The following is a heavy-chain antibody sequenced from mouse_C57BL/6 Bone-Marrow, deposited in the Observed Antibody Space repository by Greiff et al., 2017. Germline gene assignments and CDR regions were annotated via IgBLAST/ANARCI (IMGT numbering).Heavy chain of an antibody. CDR3: ARSYYSNYDAMDY. D-gene: IGHD2-5*01. J-gene: IGHJ4*01. CDR2: IDPANGNT. Sequence: VQLKESVAELVRPGASVKLSCTASGFNIKNTYMHWVKQRPEQGLEWIGRIDPANGNTKYAPKFQGKATITADTSSNTAYLQLSSLTSEDTAIYYCARSYYSNYDAMDYWGQGTSVTVSS. CDR1: GFNIKNTY. V-gene: IGHV14-3*01.